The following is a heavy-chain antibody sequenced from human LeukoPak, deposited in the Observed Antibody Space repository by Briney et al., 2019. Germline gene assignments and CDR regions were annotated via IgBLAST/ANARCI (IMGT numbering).Heavy chain of an antibody. V-gene: IGHV3-7*03. Sequence: GGSLRLSCAASGFTFGKYWMSWVRQAPGKGLEWVANIKLDGSEKNYVDSVKGRFTISRDNTKNSLYLQMNSLRVEDTAVFYCARDQYDTWSRRGNFDSWGQGTLVIVSS. J-gene: IGHJ4*02. CDR2: IKLDGSEK. CDR1: GFTFGKYW. D-gene: IGHD3-3*01. CDR3: ARDQYDTWSRRGNFDS.